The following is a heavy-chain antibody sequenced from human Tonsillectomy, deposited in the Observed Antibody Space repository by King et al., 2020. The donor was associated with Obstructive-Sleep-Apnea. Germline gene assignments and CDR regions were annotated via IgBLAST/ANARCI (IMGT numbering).Heavy chain of an antibody. D-gene: IGHD3-22*01. CDR1: GASISSSTYY. CDR3: ARGKKVYYDSSGYPDLYFDL. CDR2: IFHSGST. Sequence: QLQESGPGLVKPSETLSLTCTVSGASISSSTYYWGWIRQPPGKGLEWIGNIFHSGSTYYNPSLKSRVTISIDTSKNQFSRKLSSVTAADTAVYYCARGKKVYYDSSGYPDLYFDLLGRGTLGTVSS. J-gene: IGHJ2*01. V-gene: IGHV4-39*07.